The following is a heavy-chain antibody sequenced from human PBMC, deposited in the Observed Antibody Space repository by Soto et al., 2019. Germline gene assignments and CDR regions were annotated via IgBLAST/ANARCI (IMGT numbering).Heavy chain of an antibody. D-gene: IGHD3-10*01. CDR2: ISAYNGNT. Sequence: QVQLVQSGAEVKKPGASVKVSCKASGYTFTSYGISWVRQAPGQGHEWMGWISAYNGNTNYAQKLKGRVTMTTETSASTAYRELRSMGSDDTAVYYCALKGLFERTYYYGTGPRTGYYGMDVWGQGTTVTVSS. J-gene: IGHJ6*02. CDR3: ALKGLFERTYYYGTGPRTGYYGMDV. CDR1: GYTFTSYG. V-gene: IGHV1-18*04.